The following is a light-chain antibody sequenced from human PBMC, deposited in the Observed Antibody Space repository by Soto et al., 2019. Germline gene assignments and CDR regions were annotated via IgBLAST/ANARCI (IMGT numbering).Light chain of an antibody. Sequence: QSALTQPPSASGSPGQSVTISCTGTSSDVGAYNYVSWYQQHPGKAPKLMIYEVTKRPSGVPDRFSGSKSGNTASLTVPGLQAEDEADYYCNSYAGSNNVVFGGGTKLTVL. V-gene: IGLV2-8*01. CDR1: SSDVGAYNY. J-gene: IGLJ2*01. CDR2: EVT. CDR3: NSYAGSNNVV.